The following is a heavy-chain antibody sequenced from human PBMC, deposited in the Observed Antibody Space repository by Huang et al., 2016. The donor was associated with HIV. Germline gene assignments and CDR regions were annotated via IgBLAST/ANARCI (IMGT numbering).Heavy chain of an antibody. V-gene: IGHV4-34*02. Sequence: QVRLEQWGEGVVKPSDTLSLTCAVYGASFTTYFWSWIRQSPVKGLQGMGEIKPGGSANLNPVFQSRVIMAVDTPKNQFSLSLRDMTAADAAIYYCARLPTPSYYDTWSLSPVEEDFFYFNMDLWGQGTPVIVSS. CDR2: IKPGGSA. CDR1: GASFTTYF. CDR3: ARLPTPSYYDTWSLSPVEEDFFYFNMDL. J-gene: IGHJ6*03. D-gene: IGHD3-3*01.